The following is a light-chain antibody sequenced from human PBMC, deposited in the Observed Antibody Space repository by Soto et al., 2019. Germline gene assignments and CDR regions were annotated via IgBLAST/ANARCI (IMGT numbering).Light chain of an antibody. Sequence: EIVLTQSPATLALSPGERATLSCWASQSVNRYLVWYQQEPGQAPRLLMYDASKRATGIPARFSGSGSGTDFTLTISSLEPEDFAVYYCQQRSIWPLTFGQGTRLEIK. V-gene: IGKV3-11*01. CDR3: QQRSIWPLT. J-gene: IGKJ5*01. CDR2: DAS. CDR1: QSVNRY.